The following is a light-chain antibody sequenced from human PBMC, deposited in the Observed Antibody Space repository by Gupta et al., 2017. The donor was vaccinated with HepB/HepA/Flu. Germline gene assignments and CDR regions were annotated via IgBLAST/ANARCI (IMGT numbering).Light chain of an antibody. J-gene: IGLJ3*02. CDR1: SSNIGTNY. Sequence: QSVPTQPPSASGTPGQRVTIPCSGSSSNIGTNYVYWYKQLPGTAPQLLIYTTNQRPSGVPDRFSGSKSATSASLAISGLRAEDEGDYYCAACDNSVSGPVFGGGTKLTV. CDR2: TTN. V-gene: IGLV1-47*01. CDR3: AACDNSVSGPV.